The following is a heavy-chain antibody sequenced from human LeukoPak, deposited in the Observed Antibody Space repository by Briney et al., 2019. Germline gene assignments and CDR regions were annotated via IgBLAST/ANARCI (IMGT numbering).Heavy chain of an antibody. V-gene: IGHV3-74*03. CDR3: ASDRMVRGVTYYYYGMDV. J-gene: IGHJ6*02. CDR2: IESDGTRT. Sequence: GGSLRLSCAASGITLSDYWMYWVRQGLGKGLVHVSRIESDGTRTVYADSVKGRFTIPRDNAKNSLYLQMNSLRAEDTAVYYCASDRMVRGVTYYYYGMDVWGQGTTVTVSS. CDR1: GITLSDYW. D-gene: IGHD3-10*01.